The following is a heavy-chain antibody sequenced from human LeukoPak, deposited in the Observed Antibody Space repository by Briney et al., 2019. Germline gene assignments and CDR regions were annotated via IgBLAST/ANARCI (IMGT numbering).Heavy chain of an antibody. V-gene: IGHV3-23*01. J-gene: IGHJ6*03. CDR2: ISGSGDST. CDR3: AKDRCSNGVGCYYYYMDV. CDR1: GFSFGSYA. D-gene: IGHD2-8*01. Sequence: GGSLRLSCAASGFSFGSYAMSWVRQAPGKGLEWVSTISGSGDSTYYADSVKGQFTISRDNSMNTLYLQMNSLRAEDTAVYYCAKDRCSNGVGCYYYYMDVWGKGTTVTISS.